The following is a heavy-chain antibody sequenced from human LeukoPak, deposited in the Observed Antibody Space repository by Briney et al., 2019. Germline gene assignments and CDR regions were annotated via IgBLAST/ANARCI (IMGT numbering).Heavy chain of an antibody. CDR3: ARGTLGTYAFDI. D-gene: IGHD1-1*01. Sequence: PGGSLRLSCAASGFTFSSYAMSWVRQAPGKGLEGGSAISGSGGSTYYADSVKGRFTISRDNSKTTLYLQMNSLRAEDTAVYYCARGTLGTYAFDIWGQGTMVTVSS. V-gene: IGHV3-23*01. CDR1: GFTFSSYA. CDR2: ISGSGGST. J-gene: IGHJ3*02.